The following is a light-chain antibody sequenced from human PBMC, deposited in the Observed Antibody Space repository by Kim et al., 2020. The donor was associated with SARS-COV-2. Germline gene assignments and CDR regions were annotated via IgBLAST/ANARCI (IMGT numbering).Light chain of an antibody. Sequence: GKTVTNSFTRSSASIASNYVQWYQQRPDSSPSTLFYQDNQRPSGVPDRFSGSVDRSSNSASLTISGLKTEDEADYYCQSYDSNNWVFGGGTKLTVL. CDR2: QDN. CDR3: QSYDSNNWV. J-gene: IGLJ3*02. V-gene: IGLV6-57*01. CDR1: SASIASNY.